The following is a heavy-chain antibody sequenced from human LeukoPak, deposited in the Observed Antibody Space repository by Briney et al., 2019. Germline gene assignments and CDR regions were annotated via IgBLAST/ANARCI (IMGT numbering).Heavy chain of an antibody. Sequence: SETLSLTCTVSGYSISSGYYWGWIRQPPGKGLEWIGSIYHSGSTYYNPSLKSRVTISVDTSKNQFSLKLSSVTASDTAVYYCAKVPPSITAAGNWLGPWGQGALVTVSS. D-gene: IGHD6-13*01. J-gene: IGHJ5*02. CDR2: IYHSGST. CDR3: AKVPPSITAAGNWLGP. CDR1: GYSISSGYY. V-gene: IGHV4-38-2*02.